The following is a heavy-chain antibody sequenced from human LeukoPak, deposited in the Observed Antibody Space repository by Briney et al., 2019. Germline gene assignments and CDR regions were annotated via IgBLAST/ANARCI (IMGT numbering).Heavy chain of an antibody. CDR2: FDPEDGET. J-gene: IGHJ6*02. CDR3: ARRVVVAATRPYGMDV. D-gene: IGHD2-15*01. CDR1: GYTLTELS. V-gene: IGHV1-24*01. Sequence: GASVKVSCKVSGYTLTELSMHWVRQAPGKGLEWMGGFDPEDGETIYAQKFQGRVTMTTDTSTSTAYMELRSLRSDDMAVYYCARRVVVAATRPYGMDVWGQGTTVTVSS.